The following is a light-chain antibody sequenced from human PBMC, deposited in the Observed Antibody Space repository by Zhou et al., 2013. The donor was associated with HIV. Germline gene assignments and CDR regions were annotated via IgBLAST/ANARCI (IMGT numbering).Light chain of an antibody. J-gene: IGKJ2*01. CDR2: DAS. CDR3: QQRSNWPPYT. V-gene: IGKV3-11*01. CDR1: QSVDTY. Sequence: EVVLTQSPGTLSVSPGGRATLSCRASQSVDTYLAWYQQRPGQPPRLLIYDASTRATGIPARFSGSGSGTDFTLTISSLEPEDFAVYYCQQRSNWPPYTFGQGTKLEIK.